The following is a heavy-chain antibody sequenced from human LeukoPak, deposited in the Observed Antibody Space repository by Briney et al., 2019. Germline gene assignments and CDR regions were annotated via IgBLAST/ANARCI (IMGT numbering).Heavy chain of an antibody. CDR1: GGSISSSSYY. CDR2: IYHSGST. Sequence: SGTLSLTCTVSGGSISSSSYYWSWIRQPPGKGLEWIGYIYHSGSTYYNPSLKSRVTISVDRSKNQFSLKLSSVTAADTAVYYCARVLRNYMDVWGKGTTVTVSS. CDR3: ARVLRNYMDV. V-gene: IGHV4-30-2*01. J-gene: IGHJ6*03.